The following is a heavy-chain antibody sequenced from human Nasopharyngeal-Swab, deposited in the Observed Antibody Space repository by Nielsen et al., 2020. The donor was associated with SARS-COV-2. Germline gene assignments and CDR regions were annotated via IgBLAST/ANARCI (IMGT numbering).Heavy chain of an antibody. Sequence: ASVKVSCKASGYTFTSYAMHWVRQAPGQRLEWMGWINAGNGNTKYSQKFQGRVTMTRDTSTSTVYMELSSLRSEDTAVYYCARTGGNDSSGYHDAFDIWGQGTMVTVSS. CDR1: GYTFTSYA. V-gene: IGHV1-3*01. J-gene: IGHJ3*02. CDR2: INAGNGNT. CDR3: ARTGGNDSSGYHDAFDI. D-gene: IGHD3-22*01.